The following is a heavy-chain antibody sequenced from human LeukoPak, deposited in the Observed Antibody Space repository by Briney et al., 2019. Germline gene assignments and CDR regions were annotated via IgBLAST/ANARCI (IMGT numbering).Heavy chain of an antibody. Sequence: ASVKVSCKASGYTFTGYYMHWVRQAPGQGLEWMGWINPNSGGTNYAQKFQGRVTMTRDTSISTAYMELSRLRSDDTAVYYCARDKNTVGATIGYYFDYWGQGTLVTVSS. V-gene: IGHV1-2*02. J-gene: IGHJ4*02. CDR3: ARDKNTVGATIGYYFDY. CDR1: GYTFTGYY. D-gene: IGHD1-26*01. CDR2: INPNSGGT.